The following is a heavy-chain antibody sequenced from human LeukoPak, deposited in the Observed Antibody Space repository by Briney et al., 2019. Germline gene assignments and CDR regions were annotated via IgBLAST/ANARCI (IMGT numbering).Heavy chain of an antibody. V-gene: IGHV1-18*01. Sequence: GASVKVSCKASGYTFTSYGVSWVRQAPGQGLEWMGWISAYNGNTNYAQKLQGRVTMTTDTSTSTAYMELRSLRSDDTAVYYCARDLGDTAMAQPKRRKASFDYWGQGTLVTVSS. CDR2: ISAYNGNT. D-gene: IGHD5-18*01. CDR1: GYTFTSYG. J-gene: IGHJ4*02. CDR3: ARDLGDTAMAQPKRRKASFDY.